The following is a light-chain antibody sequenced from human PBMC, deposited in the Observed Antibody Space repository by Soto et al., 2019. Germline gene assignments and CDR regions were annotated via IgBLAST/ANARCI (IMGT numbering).Light chain of an antibody. CDR3: QQRSNWPPRFT. CDR1: QSVSSY. CDR2: DAS. Sequence: EIVLTQSPATLSLSPGERATLSCRASQSVSSYLAWYQQKPGQAPRLLIYDASNRATGIPARFSGSGSGTDFTLTISSLGPEDFAVYYCQQRSNWPPRFTFGPRTKVHIK. V-gene: IGKV3-11*01. J-gene: IGKJ3*01.